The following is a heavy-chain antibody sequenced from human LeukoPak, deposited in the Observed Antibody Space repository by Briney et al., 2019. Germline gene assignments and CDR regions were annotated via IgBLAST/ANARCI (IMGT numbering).Heavy chain of an antibody. J-gene: IGHJ4*02. CDR2: ISGSGDNT. V-gene: IGHV3-23*01. D-gene: IGHD3-22*01. CDR1: GFTFSSYA. Sequence: GGSLGLSCAASGFTFSSYAMSWVRQAPGKGLEWVSGISGSGDNTYYADSVKGRFTISRDNTKNTLYVQVNSLGTEDTAAYYCAKGSYYDSSGSFYFDYWGQGTLVTVSS. CDR3: AKGSYYDSSGSFYFDY.